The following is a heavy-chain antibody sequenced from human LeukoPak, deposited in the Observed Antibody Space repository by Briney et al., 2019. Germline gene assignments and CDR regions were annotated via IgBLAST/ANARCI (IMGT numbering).Heavy chain of an antibody. CDR3: ASGNEVTLDGFAI. V-gene: IGHV1-69*04. CDR1: GGTFSSYA. D-gene: IGHD2-15*01. CDR2: IIPILGIA. Sequence: ASVKVSCKASGGTFSSYAISWVRQAPGQGLEWMGRIIPILGIANYAQKFQGRVTITADKSTSTAYMELSSLRSEDTAMYYCASGNEVTLDGFAIWGQGTMVTVSS. J-gene: IGHJ3*02.